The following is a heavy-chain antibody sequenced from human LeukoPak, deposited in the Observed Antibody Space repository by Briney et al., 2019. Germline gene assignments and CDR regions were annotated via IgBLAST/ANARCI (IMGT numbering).Heavy chain of an antibody. V-gene: IGHV5-51*01. CDR1: GYSFTSYW. CDR3: ARRVDSDDAFDM. D-gene: IGHD5-12*01. J-gene: IGHJ3*02. Sequence: GESLKISGMGSGYSFTSYWIGWVRQMPGKGLEWVGIIYPGDSDTRYSPSFQGQVTISADKSISTAYLQWSSLKASDTAMYYCARRVDSDDAFDMWGQGTMVTVSS. CDR2: IYPGDSDT.